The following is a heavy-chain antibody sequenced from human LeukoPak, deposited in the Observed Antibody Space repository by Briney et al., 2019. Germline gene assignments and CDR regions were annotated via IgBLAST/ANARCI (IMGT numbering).Heavy chain of an antibody. CDR2: INSDGSTT. Sequence: PGGSLRLACTAAGCTFSSYWMHWVRQAPWKGLVWVSRINSDGSTTNYADSVKGRFNNSRNNGENTLYLEMNSLRGDDTAVYYCARRVSATRWFDPWGQGTLVTVSS. V-gene: IGHV3-74*01. CDR3: ARRVSATRWFDP. J-gene: IGHJ5*02. D-gene: IGHD2-15*01. CDR1: GCTFSSYW.